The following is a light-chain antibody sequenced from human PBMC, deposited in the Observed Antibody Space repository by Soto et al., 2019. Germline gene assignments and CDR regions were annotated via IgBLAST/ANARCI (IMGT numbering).Light chain of an antibody. CDR1: QSISSW. J-gene: IGKJ2*01. V-gene: IGKV1-5*03. Sequence: DIQMTQSPSTLSASVGDRVTSTCRASQSISSWMALYQQKPGTAPNLLIYKASSLESGVPSRFSGSGSGTEFTLTISRLQPDDVATYYCQQYNSYSPLFGQGTKMEIK. CDR2: KAS. CDR3: QQYNSYSPL.